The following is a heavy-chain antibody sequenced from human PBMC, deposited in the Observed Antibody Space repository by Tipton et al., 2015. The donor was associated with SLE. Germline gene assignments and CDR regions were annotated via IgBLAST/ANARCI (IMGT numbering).Heavy chain of an antibody. CDR1: GGSISSSNW. Sequence: TLSLTCAVSGGSISSSNWWSWVRQPPGKGLEWIGEIYHSGSTNYNPSLKSRVTISVDKSKNQFSLKLSSVTAADTAVYYCARDFRANGNWFDPWGQGTLVTVSS. J-gene: IGHJ5*02. D-gene: IGHD1-26*01. V-gene: IGHV4-4*02. CDR2: IYHSGST. CDR3: ARDFRANGNWFDP.